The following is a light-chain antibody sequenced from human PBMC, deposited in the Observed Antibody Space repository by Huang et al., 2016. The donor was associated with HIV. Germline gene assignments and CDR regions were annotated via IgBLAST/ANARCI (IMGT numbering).Light chain of an antibody. CDR2: KAS. Sequence: DIQMTQSPSTLSASVGDRVTITCRASQSISSWLAWYQQKPGKAPKLRIYKASSLESGVPSRFSGSGSGTEFTLTISSLQPDDFATYYCQQYSSSPYTFGQGTKLEIK. J-gene: IGKJ2*01. CDR1: QSISSW. V-gene: IGKV1-5*03. CDR3: QQYSSSPYT.